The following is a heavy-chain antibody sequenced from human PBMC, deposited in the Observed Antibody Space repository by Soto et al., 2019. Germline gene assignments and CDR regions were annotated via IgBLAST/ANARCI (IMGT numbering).Heavy chain of an antibody. CDR2: IIPVLGVA. Sequence: QVQLVQSGAEVKKPGSSVKVSCKASGGTLNSYTINWVRQAPGHGPEWLGRIIPVLGVANYAQTFQGRVTITADKSTSTVYMELTSLRSEDTAVYYCARSSVAAAGTLGNWGPGTLVTVT. V-gene: IGHV1-69*02. CDR1: GGTLNSYT. CDR3: ARSSVAAAGTLGN. J-gene: IGHJ4*02. D-gene: IGHD6-13*01.